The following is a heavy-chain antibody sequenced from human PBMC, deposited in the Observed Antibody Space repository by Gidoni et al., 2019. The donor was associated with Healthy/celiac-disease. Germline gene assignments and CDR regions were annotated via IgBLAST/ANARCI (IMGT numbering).Heavy chain of an antibody. CDR1: GFTFSSYS. V-gene: IGHV3-21*01. Sequence: EVQLVESGGGLVKPGGSLRLSCAASGFTFSSYSMNWVRQAPGKGLEWVSSISSSSSYIYYADSVKGRFTISRDNAKNSLYLQMNSLRAEDTAVYYCAFEYYDFWSGYSPDAFDIWGQGTMVTVSS. J-gene: IGHJ3*02. D-gene: IGHD3-3*01. CDR2: ISSSSSYI. CDR3: AFEYYDFWSGYSPDAFDI.